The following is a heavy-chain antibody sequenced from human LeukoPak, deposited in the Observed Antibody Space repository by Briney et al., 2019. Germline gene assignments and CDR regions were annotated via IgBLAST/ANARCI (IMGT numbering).Heavy chain of an antibody. D-gene: IGHD2-21*02. CDR2: IKQDGSEK. J-gene: IGHJ4*02. V-gene: IGHV3-7*01. Sequence: GGSLRLSCAASGFTFSSYWMSWVRQAPGKGLEWVANIKQDGSEKNYVDSVKGRFTISRDNAKNSLYLQMNSLRAEDTAVYYCARDGAGVVTAIQGWGQGTLVTVSS. CDR3: ARDGAGVVTAIQG. CDR1: GFTFSSYW.